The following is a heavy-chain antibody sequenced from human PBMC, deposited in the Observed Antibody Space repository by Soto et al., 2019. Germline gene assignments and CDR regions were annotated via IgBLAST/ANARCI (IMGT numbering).Heavy chain of an antibody. CDR1: GGTFSNYA. CDR3: ARDLLGFGYTYADV. J-gene: IGHJ6*02. CDR2: IIPIGATV. V-gene: IGHV1-69*12. Sequence: QVQLVQSGAEVKKPGSSVKVSCKASGGTFSNYALISWVRQAPGQGLEWMGGIIPIGATVNYAQKFQGRVPITADESTSTVYVDLGRLRSEDTAVYYCARDLLGFGYTYADVWGQGTTVTVSS. D-gene: IGHD3-10*01.